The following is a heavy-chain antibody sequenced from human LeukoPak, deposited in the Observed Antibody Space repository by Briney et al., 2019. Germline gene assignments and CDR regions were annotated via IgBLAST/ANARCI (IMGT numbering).Heavy chain of an antibody. J-gene: IGHJ4*02. CDR1: GYTFTSYD. CDR3: ARVLTYYYDSSVDY. D-gene: IGHD3-22*01. CDR2: MNPNSGNT. Sequence: ASVKVSCTASGYTFTSYDINWVRQATGQGLEWMGWMNPNSGNTGYAQKFQGRVTMTRNTSISTAYMELSSLRSEDTAVYYCARVLTYYYDSSVDYWGQGTLVTVSS. V-gene: IGHV1-8*01.